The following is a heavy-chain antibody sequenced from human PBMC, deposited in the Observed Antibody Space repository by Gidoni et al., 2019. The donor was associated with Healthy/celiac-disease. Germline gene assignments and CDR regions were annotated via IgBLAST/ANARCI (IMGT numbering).Heavy chain of an antibody. CDR1: GGSISSGSYY. D-gene: IGHD1-20*01. Sequence: QVQLQESGPGLVKPSQTLSLTCTVSGGSISSGSYYWSWIRQPAGKGLEWIGRIYTSGSTNYNPSLKSRVTISVDTSKNQFSLKLSSVTAADTAVYYCARDLNWNYYYYGMDVWGQGTTVTVSS. CDR2: IYTSGST. J-gene: IGHJ6*02. CDR3: ARDLNWNYYYYGMDV. V-gene: IGHV4-61*02.